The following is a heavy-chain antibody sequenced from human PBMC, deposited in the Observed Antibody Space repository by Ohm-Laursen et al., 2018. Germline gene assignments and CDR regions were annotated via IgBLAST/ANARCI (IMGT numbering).Heavy chain of an antibody. CDR2: ISSSGSTI. Sequence: SLRLSCSASGFTFSSYEMNWVRQAPGKGLEWVSYISSSGSTIYYADSVKGRFTISRDNSKNTLYLQMNSLRAEDTAVYYCASSHYGDYGRYYWGQGTLVTVSS. D-gene: IGHD4-17*01. CDR1: GFTFSSYE. V-gene: IGHV3-48*03. J-gene: IGHJ4*02. CDR3: ASSHYGDYGRYY.